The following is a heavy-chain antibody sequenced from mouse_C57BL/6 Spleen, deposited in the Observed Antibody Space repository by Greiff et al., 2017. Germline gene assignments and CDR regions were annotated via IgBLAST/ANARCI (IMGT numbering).Heavy chain of an antibody. J-gene: IGHJ4*01. CDR2: IWTGGGT. Sequence: QVQLQQSGPGLVAPSQSLSITCTVSGFSLTSYAISWVRQPPGKGLEWLGVIWTGGGTNYNSALKSRLSISKDNSKSQVFLKMNSLQTDDTARYYCARSYYDYDDYAMDYWGQGTSVTVSS. CDR1: GFSLTSYA. D-gene: IGHD2-4*01. CDR3: ARSYYDYDDYAMDY. V-gene: IGHV2-9-1*01.